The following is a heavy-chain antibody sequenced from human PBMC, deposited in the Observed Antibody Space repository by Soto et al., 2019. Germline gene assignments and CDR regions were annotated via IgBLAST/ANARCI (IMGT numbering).Heavy chain of an antibody. V-gene: IGHV3-23*01. CDR3: AKDVAVLLWFGEFTGSGEFDY. CDR2: ISGSGGST. J-gene: IGHJ4*02. Sequence: GGSLRLSCADSGFTFSSYAMSWVRQAPGKGLEWVSAISGSGGSTYYADSVKGRFTISRDNSKNTLYLQMNSLRAEDTAVYYCAKDVAVLLWFGEFTGSGEFDYWGQGTLVTVSS. CDR1: GFTFSSYA. D-gene: IGHD3-10*01.